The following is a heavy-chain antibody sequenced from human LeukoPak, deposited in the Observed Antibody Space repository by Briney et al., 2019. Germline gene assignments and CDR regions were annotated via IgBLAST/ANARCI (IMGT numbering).Heavy chain of an antibody. CDR2: INPNSGGT. D-gene: IGHD6-6*01. J-gene: IGHJ4*02. V-gene: IGHV1-2*02. CDR1: GYTFTGYY. Sequence: GASVKVSCKASGYTFTGYYMHWVRQAPGQGLEWMGWINPNSGGTNYAQKFQGRVTMTRDTSISTAYMELSRLRSDDTAVYYCARDQPMRGYSSSSALDYWGQGTLVTVSS. CDR3: ARDQPMRGYSSSSALDY.